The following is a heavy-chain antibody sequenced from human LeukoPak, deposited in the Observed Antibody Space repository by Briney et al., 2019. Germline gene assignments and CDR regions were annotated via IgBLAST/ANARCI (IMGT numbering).Heavy chain of an antibody. CDR1: GGSTSSSSYY. V-gene: IGHV4-39*01. Sequence: SETLSLTCSVSGGSTSSSSYYWGWVRQTPGKGLEWIGSIYYDGSAYYNPSLKSRVTISVDTSKNQLSLILNSVTAADTAVYYCARYDSSGYYSYAFDIWGQGTMVTVSS. D-gene: IGHD3-22*01. J-gene: IGHJ3*02. CDR2: IYYDGSA. CDR3: ARYDSSGYYSYAFDI.